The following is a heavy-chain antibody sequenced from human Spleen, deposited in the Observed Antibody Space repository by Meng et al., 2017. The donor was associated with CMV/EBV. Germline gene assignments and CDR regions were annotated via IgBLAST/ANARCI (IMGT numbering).Heavy chain of an antibody. CDR3: VRHPSSSWFNWFDP. D-gene: IGHD6-13*01. CDR1: GDSLTHYW. Sequence: SGDSLTHYWIGWVRQMPGKGLEWMGIIYTGDSDTRYSPSFQGQVTISADKSLTTAYLQWSSLKASDSAMYFCVRHPSSSWFNWFDPWGQGTLVTVSS. V-gene: IGHV5-51*01. CDR2: IYTGDSDT. J-gene: IGHJ5*02.